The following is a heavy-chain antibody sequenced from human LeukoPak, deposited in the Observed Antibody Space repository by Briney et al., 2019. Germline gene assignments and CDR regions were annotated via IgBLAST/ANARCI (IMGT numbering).Heavy chain of an antibody. J-gene: IGHJ4*02. CDR1: GFTFSNYW. CDR3: VRDASGTTPFGY. V-gene: IGHV3-74*01. CDR2: ISSDGRTT. Sequence: PGGSLRLSCAASGFTFSNYWMHWVRRAPGKGLVWLSLISSDGRTTFYADSVKGRFTISRDNAKNTLYLQMNSLRAEDTAIYYCVRDASGTTPFGYWGQGSLVTVSS. D-gene: IGHD1-1*01.